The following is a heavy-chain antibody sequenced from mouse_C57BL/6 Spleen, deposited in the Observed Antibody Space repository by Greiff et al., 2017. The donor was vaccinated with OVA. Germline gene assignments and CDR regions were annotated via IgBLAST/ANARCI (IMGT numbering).Heavy chain of an antibody. D-gene: IGHD2-3*01. Sequence: QVQLQQPGAELVRPGSSVKLSCKASGYTFTSYWMHWVKQRPIQGLEWIGNIDPSDSETHYNQKFKDKATLTVDKSSSTAYMQLSSLTSEDSAVYYCARSRIYDGYRYAMDYWGQGTSVTVSS. CDR2: IDPSDSET. CDR3: ARSRIYDGYRYAMDY. V-gene: IGHV1-52*01. J-gene: IGHJ4*01. CDR1: GYTFTSYW.